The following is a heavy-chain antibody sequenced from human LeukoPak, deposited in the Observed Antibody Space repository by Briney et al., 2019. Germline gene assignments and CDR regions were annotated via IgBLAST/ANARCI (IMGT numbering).Heavy chain of an antibody. CDR2: IYPGDSDT. CDR3: ARGYCSGGTCYRDAFDI. V-gene: IGHV5-51*01. CDR1: GYSFTSYW. J-gene: IGHJ3*02. D-gene: IGHD2-15*01. Sequence: NRGESLKISCKGSGYSFTSYWIGWVRQMPGKGLEWMGIIYPGDSDTRYSPSFQGQVTISADKSIGTAYLQWSGLKASDTAIYYCARGYCSGGTCYRDAFDIWGQGTMVTVSS.